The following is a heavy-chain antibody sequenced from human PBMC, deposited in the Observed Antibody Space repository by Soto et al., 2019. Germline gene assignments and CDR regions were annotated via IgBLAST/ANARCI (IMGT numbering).Heavy chain of an antibody. J-gene: IGHJ4*02. D-gene: IGHD3-3*01. CDR1: GFTFSSYG. CDR3: ASTYYDFWSGYPNNY. Sequence: PGGSLRLSCAASGFTFSSYGMHWVRQAPGKGLEWVAVISYDGSNKYYADSVKGRFTISRDNSKNTLYLQMNSLRAEDTAVYYCASTYYDFWSGYPNNYWGQGTLVTVSS. CDR2: ISYDGSNK. V-gene: IGHV3-30*03.